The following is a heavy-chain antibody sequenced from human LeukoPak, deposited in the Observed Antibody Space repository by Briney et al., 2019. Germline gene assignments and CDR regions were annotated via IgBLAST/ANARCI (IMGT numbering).Heavy chain of an antibody. CDR1: GFTVNSNY. CDR2: IYSDATT. V-gene: IGHV3-53*01. Sequence: GGSLRLSCAASGFTVNSNYMSWVRQAPGKGLECVSVIYSDATTYYADSVKGRFTISRDSSKNTVYLQMNSLRADDTAVYFCARAREMGTTTWVAYWGQGTLVTVSS. CDR3: ARAREMGTTTWVAY. J-gene: IGHJ4*02. D-gene: IGHD1-26*01.